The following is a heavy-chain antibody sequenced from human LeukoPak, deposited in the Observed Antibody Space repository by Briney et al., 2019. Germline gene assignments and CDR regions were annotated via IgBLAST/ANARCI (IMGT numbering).Heavy chain of an antibody. J-gene: IGHJ3*02. CDR3: AKSSPNYYGSGSYYNAAPSDAFDI. D-gene: IGHD3-10*01. CDR1: GFTFSSYG. CDR2: IRYDGSNK. Sequence: GGSLRLSCAASGFTFSSYGMHWVRQAPGKGLEWVAFIRYDGSNKYYADSVKGRFTISRDNSKNTLYLQMNSLRAEDTAVYYCAKSSPNYYGSGSYYNAAPSDAFDIWGQGTMVTVSS. V-gene: IGHV3-30*02.